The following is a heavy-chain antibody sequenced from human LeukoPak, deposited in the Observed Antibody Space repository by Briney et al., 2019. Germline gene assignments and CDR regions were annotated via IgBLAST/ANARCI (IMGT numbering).Heavy chain of an antibody. CDR3: AKVRSSYGLKGYYYYYMDV. D-gene: IGHD5-18*01. CDR2: ISGSGGST. J-gene: IGHJ6*03. V-gene: IGHV3-23*01. Sequence: HSGGSLRLSCAASGFTFSSYAMSWVRQAPGKGLEWVSAISGSGGSTYYADSVKGRFTISRDNSKNTLYLQMNSLRAEDTAVYYCAKVRSSYGLKGYYYYYMDVWGKGTTVTVSS. CDR1: GFTFSSYA.